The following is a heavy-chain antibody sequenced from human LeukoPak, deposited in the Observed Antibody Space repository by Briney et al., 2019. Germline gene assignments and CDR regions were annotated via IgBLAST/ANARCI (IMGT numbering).Heavy chain of an antibody. D-gene: IGHD1-26*01. CDR2: IYNGGNT. CDR1: GVSINTYY. CDR3: AAGPWELDF. J-gene: IGHJ4*02. V-gene: IGHV4-4*09. Sequence: SETLSLTCTVSGVSINTYYASWIRQAPGKGLEFIGFIYNGGNTNYNPSLKSRATISVDTSNNQFSLRLTSVTAADTAMYYCAAGPWELDFWGQGTQSPSPQ.